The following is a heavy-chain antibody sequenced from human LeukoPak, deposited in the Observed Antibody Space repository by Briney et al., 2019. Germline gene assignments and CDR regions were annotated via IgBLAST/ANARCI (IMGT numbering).Heavy chain of an antibody. Sequence: GGSLRLSCAASGFTFGDTWMNWVRQVPGQGLEWVANIKQDGSEKFYVASVKGRFTISRDNAKNSLYLQMNSLRAEDTAVYYCAEEVGGSGSFWGQGTLVTVSS. V-gene: IGHV3-7*01. D-gene: IGHD3-10*01. CDR2: IKQDGSEK. J-gene: IGHJ4*02. CDR1: GFTFGDTW. CDR3: AEEVGGSGSF.